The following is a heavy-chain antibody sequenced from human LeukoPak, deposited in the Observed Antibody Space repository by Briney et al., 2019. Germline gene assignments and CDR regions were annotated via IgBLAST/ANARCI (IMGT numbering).Heavy chain of an antibody. CDR2: IYHSGST. V-gene: IGHV4-38-2*02. CDR1: DYSITSGYY. Sequence: SETLSLTCTVSDYSITSGYYWGWIRPPPGKGLECIGNIYHSGSTYYNPSLKSRVTISVDTSKNQFSLKLSSVTAADTAVYYCARAYSSGRRLQKKFDYWGQGTLVTVSS. CDR3: ARAYSSGRRLQKKFDY. D-gene: IGHD6-19*01. J-gene: IGHJ4*02.